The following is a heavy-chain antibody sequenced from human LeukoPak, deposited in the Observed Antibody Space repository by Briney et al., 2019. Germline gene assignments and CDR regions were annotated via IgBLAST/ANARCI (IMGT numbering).Heavy chain of an antibody. CDR1: EFSVGSNY. Sequence: GGSLRLSCAASEFSVGSNYMTWVRQAPGKGLEWVSLIYSGGSTYYADSVKGRFTISRDTNKNSLLLQMNSLRTEDTALYYCVRVALPAAIYYYMDIWGKGTTVIVSS. CDR2: IYSGGST. CDR3: VRVALPAAIYYYMDI. J-gene: IGHJ6*03. D-gene: IGHD2-2*01. V-gene: IGHV3-53*05.